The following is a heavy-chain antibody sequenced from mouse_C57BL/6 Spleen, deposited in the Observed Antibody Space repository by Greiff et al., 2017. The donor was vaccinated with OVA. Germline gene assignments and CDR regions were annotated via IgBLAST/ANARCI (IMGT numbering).Heavy chain of an antibody. V-gene: IGHV1-53*01. D-gene: IGHD1-1*01. CDR2: INPSNGGT. Sequence: QVQLKQPGTELVKPGASVKLSCKASGYTFTSYWMHWVKQRPGQGLEWIGNINPSNGGTNYNEKFKSKATLTVDKSSSTAYMQLSSLTSEDSAVYYCAREFITTVVYFDYWGQGTTLTVSS. CDR3: AREFITTVVYFDY. J-gene: IGHJ2*01. CDR1: GYTFTSYW.